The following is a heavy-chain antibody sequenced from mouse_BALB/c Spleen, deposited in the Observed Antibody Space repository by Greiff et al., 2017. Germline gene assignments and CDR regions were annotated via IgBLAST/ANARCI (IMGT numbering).Heavy chain of an antibody. D-gene: IGHD2-10*02. CDR2: ISSGGGST. CDR1: GFAFSSYD. Sequence: EVKVVESGGGLVKPGGSLKLSCAASGFAFSSYDMSWVRQTPEKRLEWVAYISSGGGSTYYPDTVKGRFTISRDNAKNTLYLQMSSLKSEDTAMYYCARRVWSSYAMDYWGQGTSVTVSS. CDR3: ARRVWSSYAMDY. J-gene: IGHJ4*01. V-gene: IGHV5-12-1*01.